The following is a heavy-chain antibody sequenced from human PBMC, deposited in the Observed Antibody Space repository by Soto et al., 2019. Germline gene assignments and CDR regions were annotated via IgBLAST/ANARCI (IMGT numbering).Heavy chain of an antibody. J-gene: IGHJ4*02. CDR2: IWYDGSNK. Sequence: PGGSLSLSCAASGFTFSSFGMHWVRQAPGKGLEWVAVIWYDGSNKYYADSVKGRFTISRDNSKNTLYLQMNSLRAEDTAVYYCARSTVVPAVEYYFDYWGQGTLVTVSS. V-gene: IGHV3-33*01. D-gene: IGHD2-2*01. CDR1: GFTFSSFG. CDR3: ARSTVVPAVEYYFDY.